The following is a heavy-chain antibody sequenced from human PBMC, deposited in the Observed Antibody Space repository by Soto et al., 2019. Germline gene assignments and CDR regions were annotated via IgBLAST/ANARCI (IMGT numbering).Heavy chain of an antibody. CDR2: ISYDGTNK. D-gene: IGHD3-10*01. V-gene: IGHV3-30-3*01. J-gene: IGHJ4*02. CDR1: GFTTPSGFTFSYYA. CDR3: ARGNAGELLDY. Sequence: QVQLVESGGGVVQPGKSLRLSCAASGFTTPSGFTFSYYAMHWVRQAPGKGLEWVAVISYDGTNKNYADSVKGRFTISRENSQNTVSLEMNSLGVGDTAVYYCARGNAGELLDYWCQGTLVSVSS.